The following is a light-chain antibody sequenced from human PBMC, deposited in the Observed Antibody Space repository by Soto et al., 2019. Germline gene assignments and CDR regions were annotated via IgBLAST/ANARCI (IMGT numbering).Light chain of an antibody. Sequence: DIQMTQSPSSLSASVGDIVTITCRAIQSISSYLNWYQQKPGKAPKLLIYAASSLQSGVPSRFSGSGSGTDFSFIITSLQREDLATYYCQQYYGLPPLTFGQGTRLEIK. CDR2: AAS. J-gene: IGKJ5*01. CDR3: QQYYGLPPLT. V-gene: IGKV1-39*01. CDR1: QSISSY.